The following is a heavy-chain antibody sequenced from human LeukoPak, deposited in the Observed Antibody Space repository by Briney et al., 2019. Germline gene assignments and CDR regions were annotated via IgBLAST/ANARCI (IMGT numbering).Heavy chain of an antibody. CDR1: GGSISSYH. D-gene: IGHD4-17*01. J-gene: IGHJ4*02. V-gene: IGHV4-59*01. CDR2: IYYSGST. Sequence: PSETLSLTCTVSGGSISSYHWNWIRQSPGKGPEWIGYIYYSGSTNYNPSLKSRVTISVDTSKNQFSLKLSSVTAADTAVYFCARVKGVTNEPSGDWGQGTLVTVSS. CDR3: ARVKGVTNEPSGD.